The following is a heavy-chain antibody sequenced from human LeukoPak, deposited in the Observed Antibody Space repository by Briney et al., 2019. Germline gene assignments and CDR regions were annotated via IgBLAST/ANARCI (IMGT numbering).Heavy chain of an antibody. D-gene: IGHD2-15*01. CDR1: GGTFSSYA. J-gene: IGHJ4*02. V-gene: IGHV1-69*04. CDR3: ARGYCSGGSCYSGDY. Sequence: GASVKVSCKASGGTFSSYAISWVRQAPGQGLEWIGRIIPIFGIANYAQKFQGRVTITADKSTSTAYMELSSLRSEDTAVYYCARGYCSGGSCYSGDYWGQGTLVTVSS. CDR2: IIPIFGIA.